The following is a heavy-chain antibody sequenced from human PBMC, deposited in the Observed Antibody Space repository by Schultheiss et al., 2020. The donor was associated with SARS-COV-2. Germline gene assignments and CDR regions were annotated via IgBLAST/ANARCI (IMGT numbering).Heavy chain of an antibody. CDR1: GFTFSSYA. Sequence: GGSLRLSCAASGFTFSSYAMSWVRQAPGKGLEWVSSISGSGGSTYYADSVKGRFTISRDNSKNTLYLQMNSLRAEDTAVYYCARGAVAGTLFDYWGQGTLVTVSS. D-gene: IGHD6-19*01. V-gene: IGHV3-23*01. J-gene: IGHJ4*02. CDR3: ARGAVAGTLFDY. CDR2: ISGSGGST.